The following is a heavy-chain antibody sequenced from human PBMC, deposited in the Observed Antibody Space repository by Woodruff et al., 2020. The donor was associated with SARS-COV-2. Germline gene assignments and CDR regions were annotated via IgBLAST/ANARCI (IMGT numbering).Heavy chain of an antibody. Sequence: GKGLEWVAVISYDGSNKYYADSVKGRFTISRDNSKNTLYLQMNSLRAEDTALYYCERDEEDYGGYYYYYYMDVWGKGTTVTVS. D-gene: IGHD4-17*01. J-gene: IGHJ6*03. CDR3: ERDEEDYGGYYYYYYMDV. V-gene: IGHV3-30-3*01. CDR2: ISYDGSNK.